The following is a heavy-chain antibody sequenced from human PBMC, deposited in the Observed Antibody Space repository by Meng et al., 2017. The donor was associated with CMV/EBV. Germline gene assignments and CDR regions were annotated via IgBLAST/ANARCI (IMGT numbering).Heavy chain of an antibody. J-gene: IGHJ4*02. Sequence: AECGGGVVQPGWALSISLAVFVVMFSDYGMHWFRQAPGKAPEWVAFILKDGSDKFYRDSVKGRFTISRDPGKNTLYLQMDSLRPEDTAIYYCVRDGDSSNWPLDYWGQGTLVTVSS. CDR1: VVMFSDYG. D-gene: IGHD6-13*01. CDR2: ILKDGSDK. V-gene: IGHV3-30*03. CDR3: VRDGDSSNWPLDY.